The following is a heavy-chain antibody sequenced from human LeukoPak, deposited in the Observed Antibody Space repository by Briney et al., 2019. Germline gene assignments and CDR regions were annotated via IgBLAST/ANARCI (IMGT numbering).Heavy chain of an antibody. CDR2: ISSNGRSP. Sequence: GGSLRLSCAASGFTFSNFAMHWVRQAPGKGLEYVSTISSNGRSPYYADSVKDRFTISRDSSKNTLYLQMSSLRAEDTAVYYCANQARRTGYYFDYWGQGTLVTVSS. J-gene: IGHJ4*02. CDR3: ANQARRTGYYFDY. CDR1: GFTFSNFA. V-gene: IGHV3-64*02.